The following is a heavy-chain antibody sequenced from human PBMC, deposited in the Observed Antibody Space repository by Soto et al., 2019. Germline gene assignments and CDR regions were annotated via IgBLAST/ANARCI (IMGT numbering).Heavy chain of an antibody. CDR2: ISSNGGST. D-gene: IGHD2-8*01. CDR3: AKVREDIVLLVALDY. Sequence: GGSLRLSCSASGFTFSSYAMHWVRQAPGKGLEYVSAISSNGGSTFYADSVKGRFTISRDNSKNTLYLQMSSLRAEDTAVYYCAKVREDIVLLVALDYWGQGTLVTVSS. J-gene: IGHJ4*02. CDR1: GFTFSSYA. V-gene: IGHV3-64D*06.